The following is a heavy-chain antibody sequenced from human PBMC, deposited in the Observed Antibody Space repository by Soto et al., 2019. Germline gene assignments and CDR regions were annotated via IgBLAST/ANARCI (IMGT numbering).Heavy chain of an antibody. V-gene: IGHV3-23*01. CDR3: AKGSVCSGGSCDNWFDP. Sequence: GGSLRLSCAASGFTFSSYAMSWVRQAPGKGLEWVSAISGSGGSTYYADSVKGRFTISRDNSKNTLYLQMNSLRAEDTAVYYCAKGSVCSGGSCDNWFDPWGQGTLVTVSS. CDR2: ISGSGGST. J-gene: IGHJ5*02. CDR1: GFTFSSYA. D-gene: IGHD2-15*01.